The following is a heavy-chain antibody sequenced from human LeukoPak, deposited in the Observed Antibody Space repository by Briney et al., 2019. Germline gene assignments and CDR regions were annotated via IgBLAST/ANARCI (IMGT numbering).Heavy chain of an antibody. CDR1: GGSINNYY. Sequence: SETLSLTCTVSGGSINNYYWSWIRQPPGKGLEYIGYIYYSGSTYYNPSLKSRVTISVDTSKNQFSLKLSSVTAADTAVYYCARRGSSSWYGWFDPWGQGTLVTVSS. D-gene: IGHD6-13*01. CDR3: ARRGSSSWYGWFDP. J-gene: IGHJ5*02. CDR2: IYYSGST. V-gene: IGHV4-59*04.